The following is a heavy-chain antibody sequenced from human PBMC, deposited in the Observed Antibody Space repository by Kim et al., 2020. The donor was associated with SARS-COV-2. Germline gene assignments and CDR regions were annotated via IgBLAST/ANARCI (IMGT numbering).Heavy chain of an antibody. J-gene: IGHJ6*02. CDR3: AREEGTQQLVYYYYYYGMDV. Sequence: ASVKVSCKASGYTFTSYAMHWVRQAPGQRLEWMGWINAGNGNTKYSQKFQGRVTITRDTSASTAYMELSSLRSEDTAVYYCAREEGTQQLVYYYYYYGMDVWGQGTTVTVSS. V-gene: IGHV1-3*01. CDR1: GYTFTSYA. D-gene: IGHD6-13*01. CDR2: INAGNGNT.